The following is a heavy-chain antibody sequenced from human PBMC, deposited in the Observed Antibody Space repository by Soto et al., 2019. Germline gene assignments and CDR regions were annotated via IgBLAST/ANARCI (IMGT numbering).Heavy chain of an antibody. D-gene: IGHD3-10*01. CDR3: ARQSHSFASGSYREDFDF. J-gene: IGHJ4*02. CDR2: IYHIGST. CDR1: GGSVSSTNW. Sequence: SETLSLTCAVSGGSVSSTNWWSWVRQSPGKGLEWIGDIYHIGSTNYNPSLRGRVTISVDKSNNQFSLTLKYVTAADTAVYYCARQSHSFASGSYREDFDFWGQGTLVTVSS. V-gene: IGHV4-4*02.